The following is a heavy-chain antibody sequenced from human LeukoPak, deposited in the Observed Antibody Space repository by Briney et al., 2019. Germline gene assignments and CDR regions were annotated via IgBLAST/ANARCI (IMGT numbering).Heavy chain of an antibody. CDR2: INPNSGGT. D-gene: IGHD6-13*01. CDR1: GYTFTCYY. V-gene: IGHV1-2*02. CDR3: ARGKLAAAGNNWFDP. J-gene: IGHJ5*02. Sequence: GASVKVSCKASGYTFTCYYMHWVRQAPGQGLEWKGWINPNSGGTNYAQKFQGRVTMTRDTSISTAYMELSRLRSDDTAVYYCARGKLAAAGNNWFDPWGQGTLVTVSS.